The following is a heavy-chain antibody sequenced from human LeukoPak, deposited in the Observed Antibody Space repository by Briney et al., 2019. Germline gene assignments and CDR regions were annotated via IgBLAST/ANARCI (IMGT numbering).Heavy chain of an antibody. Sequence: GGSLRLSCAVSGITLSNYGMSWVRQAPGKGLEWVAGISDSGGRTNYADSVKGRFTISRDNPKNTLYLQMNSLRAEDTAVYLCAKRGVVVRVFLVGFHKEAYYFESWGQGALVTVSS. CDR1: GITLSNYG. CDR2: ISDSGGRT. D-gene: IGHD3/OR15-3a*01. CDR3: AKRGVVVRVFLVGFHKEAYYFES. J-gene: IGHJ4*02. V-gene: IGHV3-23*01.